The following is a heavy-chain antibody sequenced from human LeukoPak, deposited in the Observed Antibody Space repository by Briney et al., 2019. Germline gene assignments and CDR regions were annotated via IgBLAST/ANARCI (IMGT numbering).Heavy chain of an antibody. V-gene: IGHV3-23*01. CDR2: FSRSGPDT. J-gene: IGHJ4*02. CDR3: AKGSLGSWYYFDY. D-gene: IGHD6-13*01. Sequence: GGSLRLSCAASGFTFGSSAMSWVRQAPSKGPEWVSTFSRSGPDTYYADSVKGRFTIFRHNSKNTLYLQMNSLRAEDTAVYYCAKGSLGSWYYFDYWGQGTLVTVSS. CDR1: GFTFGSSA.